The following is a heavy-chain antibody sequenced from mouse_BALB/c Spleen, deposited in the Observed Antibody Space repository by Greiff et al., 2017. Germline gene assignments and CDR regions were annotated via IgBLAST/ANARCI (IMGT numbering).Heavy chain of an antibody. J-gene: IGHJ3*01. Sequence: VQLQESGAELVKPGASVKLSCKASGYTFTSYYMYWVKQRPGQGLEWIGEINPSNGGTNFNEKFKSKATLTVDKSSSTAYMQLSSLTSEDSAVYYCTRSRAYWGQGTLVTVSA. CDR3: TRSRAY. V-gene: IGHV1S81*02. CDR2: INPSNGGT. CDR1: GYTFTSYY.